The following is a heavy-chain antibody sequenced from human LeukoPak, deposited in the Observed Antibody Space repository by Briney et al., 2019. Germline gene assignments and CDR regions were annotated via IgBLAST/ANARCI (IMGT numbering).Heavy chain of an antibody. CDR1: GYTFTGYY. CDR3: ATDNFLRWYSSSWASPVEYFQH. Sequence: ASVKVSCKASGYTFTGYYMHWVRQAPGQGLEWMGWINPNSGGTNYAQKFQGRVTMTRDTSISTAYMELSRLRSDDTAVYYCATDNFLRWYSSSWASPVEYFQHWGQGTLVTVSS. CDR2: INPNSGGT. V-gene: IGHV1-2*02. D-gene: IGHD6-13*01. J-gene: IGHJ1*01.